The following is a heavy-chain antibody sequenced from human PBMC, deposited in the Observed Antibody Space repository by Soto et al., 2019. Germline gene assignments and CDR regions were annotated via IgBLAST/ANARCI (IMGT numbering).Heavy chain of an antibody. J-gene: IGHJ4*02. CDR2: IYYNGNT. Sequence: TSETLSLTCTVSGDSLNSRGYYWSWIRQHPGKGLEWIAYIYYNGNTYHNPSLRGRLTISMDTSQSQFSLTLSSVTAADTAVYYCATRSPAFDYWGQGTLVTVSS. V-gene: IGHV4-31*03. CDR3: ATRSPAFDY. CDR1: GDSLNSRGYY.